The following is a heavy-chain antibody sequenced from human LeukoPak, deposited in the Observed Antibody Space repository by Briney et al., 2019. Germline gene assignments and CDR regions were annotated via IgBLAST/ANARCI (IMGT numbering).Heavy chain of an antibody. CDR3: TRDEV. J-gene: IGHJ4*02. Sequence: GGSLRLSCAASGFSFSIGWMSWVRQAPGKGLEWVANISQDGSEKYHVDSVKGRFTISRDNAKKSLYLQMNSLRFEDTAVYYCTRDEVWGQGTLVTASS. CDR1: GFSFSIGW. V-gene: IGHV3-7*04. CDR2: ISQDGSEK.